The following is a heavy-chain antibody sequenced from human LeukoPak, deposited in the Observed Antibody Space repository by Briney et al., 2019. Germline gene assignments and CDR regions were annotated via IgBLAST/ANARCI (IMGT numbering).Heavy chain of an antibody. CDR3: ARDVNLWFGELTPDY. J-gene: IGHJ4*02. V-gene: IGHV1-2*02. D-gene: IGHD3-10*01. Sequence: ASVKVSCKASGYTFTGYYMHWGRQAPGQGLEWMGWINPNSGGTNYAQKFQGRVTMTRDTSISTAYMELSRLRSDDTAVYYCARDVNLWFGELTPDYWGQGTLVTVSS. CDR2: INPNSGGT. CDR1: GYTFTGYY.